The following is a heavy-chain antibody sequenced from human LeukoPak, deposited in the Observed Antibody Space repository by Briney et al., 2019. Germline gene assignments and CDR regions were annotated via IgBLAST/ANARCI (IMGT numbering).Heavy chain of an antibody. V-gene: IGHV3-11*01. CDR2: IGSSGSAI. Sequence: PGGSLRLSCAASGFSFSGYYMTWIRQAPGKGLEWVSYIGSSGSAIYYADSVKGRFTISRDNAKNSLYLQMNSLRADDTAVYYCAREGSSYGMAVWGQGTTVTVSS. J-gene: IGHJ6*02. CDR3: AREGSSYGMAV. D-gene: IGHD6-6*01. CDR1: GFSFSGYY.